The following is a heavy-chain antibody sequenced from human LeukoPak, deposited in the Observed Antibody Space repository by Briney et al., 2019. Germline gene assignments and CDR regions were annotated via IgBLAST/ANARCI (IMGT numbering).Heavy chain of an antibody. J-gene: IGHJ6*03. CDR3: ARGTISGQDYYYMDV. CDR1: GYTFTSYG. Sequence: ASVKVSCKASGYTFTSYGISWVRQAPGQGLEWMGWISAYNGKTNYAQKLQGRVTMTTDTSTSTVYMELRSLRSDDTAVYYCARGTISGQDYYYMDVWGKGTTVTVSS. D-gene: IGHD2-15*01. V-gene: IGHV1-18*01. CDR2: ISAYNGKT.